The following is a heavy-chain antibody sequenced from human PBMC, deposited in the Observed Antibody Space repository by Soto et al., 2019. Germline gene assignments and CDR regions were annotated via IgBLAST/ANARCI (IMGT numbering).Heavy chain of an antibody. Sequence: EVQLLESGGGLVQPGGSLRPSCAASGLTFSGYGMSWVRQAPGTGLEWVSAISGSGSTTYYADSVKGRFTISRDDSKNILFLQMNSLRAEDTAVYYCVTRSRGLQSSPPRLDSWGQGTLVTVSS. CDR1: GLTFSGYG. J-gene: IGHJ4*02. D-gene: IGHD4-4*01. CDR3: VTRSRGLQSSPPRLDS. CDR2: ISGSGSTT. V-gene: IGHV3-23*01.